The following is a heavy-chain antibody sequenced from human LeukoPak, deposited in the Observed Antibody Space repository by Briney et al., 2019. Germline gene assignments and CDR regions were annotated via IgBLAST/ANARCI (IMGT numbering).Heavy chain of an antibody. V-gene: IGHV1-2*02. CDR2: INPNSSAT. CDR1: GYTFTGYY. D-gene: IGHD5/OR15-5a*01. Sequence: GGSVNVSCKASGYTFTGYYVHWVRQLPGQGLEGMGCINPNSSATNFPQKFQGRVTLTRDTSITTDYMEVSRLRSDDTAVYYCARVLKGVYNNGNFQHWGQGTLVTVSS. CDR3: ARVLKGVYNNGNFQH. J-gene: IGHJ1*01.